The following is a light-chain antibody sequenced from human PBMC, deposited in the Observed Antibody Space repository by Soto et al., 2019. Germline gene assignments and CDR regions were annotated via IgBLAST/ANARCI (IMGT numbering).Light chain of an antibody. CDR3: QQYNNWPPVT. Sequence: EIVMTQSPATLSVSPGERATLSCRASQSVSSKLAWYQQKPGQAPRLLIYGASTRATGIPARFSGSGSGTEFTLTISSLQSEDFSVYYCQQYNNWPPVTFGGGTKVEIK. V-gene: IGKV3-15*01. J-gene: IGKJ4*01. CDR1: QSVSSK. CDR2: GAS.